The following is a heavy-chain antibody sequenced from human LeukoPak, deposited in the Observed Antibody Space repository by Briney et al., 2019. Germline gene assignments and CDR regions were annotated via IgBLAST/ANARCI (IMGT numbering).Heavy chain of an antibody. CDR3: AKDSGIDYGDYETDY. D-gene: IGHD4-17*01. J-gene: IGHJ4*02. Sequence: GGSLRLSCAASGFTFSSYGMHWVRQAPGKGLEWVAVISYDGGNKYYADSVKGRFTISRDNSRNTLYLQMNSLRAEDTAVYYCAKDSGIDYGDYETDYWGQGTLVTVSS. CDR2: ISYDGGNK. V-gene: IGHV3-30*18. CDR1: GFTFSSYG.